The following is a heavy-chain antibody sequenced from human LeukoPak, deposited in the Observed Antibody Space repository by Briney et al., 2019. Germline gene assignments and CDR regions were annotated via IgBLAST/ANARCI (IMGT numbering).Heavy chain of an antibody. CDR2: ISYDGSNK. CDR3: ARQPQAGYSSGFDY. Sequence: GGSLRLSCAASGFTFSSYAMHWVRQAPGKGLEWVAVISYDGSNKYYADSVKGRFTISRDNSKNTLYLQMNSLRAEDTAVYYCARQPQAGYSSGFDYWGQGTLVTVSS. V-gene: IGHV3-30-3*01. CDR1: GFTFSSYA. J-gene: IGHJ4*02. D-gene: IGHD6-19*01.